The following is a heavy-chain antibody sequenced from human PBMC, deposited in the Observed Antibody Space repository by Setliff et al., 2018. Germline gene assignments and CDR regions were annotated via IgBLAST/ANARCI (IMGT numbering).Heavy chain of an antibody. CDR1: GGTFSDYG. J-gene: IGHJ5*02. V-gene: IGHV1-69*05. CDR2: TIPIFGTP. D-gene: IGHD2-15*01. CDR3: ARSPAVLGIVYLDP. Sequence: GASVKVSCKASGGTFSDYGISWVRQAPGQGLEWMGGTIPIFGTPAYAQKFQDRVTITTDESTSTAYMELDSLRSEDTAVYYCARSPAVLGIVYLDPWGQGTLVTVSS.